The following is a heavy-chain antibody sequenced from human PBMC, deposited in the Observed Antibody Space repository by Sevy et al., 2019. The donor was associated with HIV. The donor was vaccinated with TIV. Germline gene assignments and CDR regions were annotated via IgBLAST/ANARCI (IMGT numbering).Heavy chain of an antibody. CDR2: IKSKTDGGTT. V-gene: IGHV3-15*01. Sequence: GGSLRLSCAASGFTFSNAWMSWVRQAPGKGLEWVGRIKSKTDGGTTDYAAPVKGRFTISRDDSKNTLYLQMNSLKTEDTAVYYCTTGLVLVVYAMKGDYWGQGTLVTVSS. J-gene: IGHJ4*02. D-gene: IGHD2-8*02. CDR1: GFTFSNAW. CDR3: TTGLVLVVYAMKGDY.